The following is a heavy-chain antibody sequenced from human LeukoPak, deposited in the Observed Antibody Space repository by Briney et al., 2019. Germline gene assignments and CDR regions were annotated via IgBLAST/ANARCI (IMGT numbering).Heavy chain of an antibody. Sequence: SETLSLTCSVSGGSISSRYYWGWIRQSPGKGLEWIGGLYYTGSTYYNPSLKSRITISVDTSKNQFSLKLTSVTAADTAVYYCASVYSLYDNWGRGILVIVSS. CDR2: LYYTGST. D-gene: IGHD6-13*01. CDR3: ASVYSLYDN. CDR1: GGSISSRYY. J-gene: IGHJ4*02. V-gene: IGHV4-39*01.